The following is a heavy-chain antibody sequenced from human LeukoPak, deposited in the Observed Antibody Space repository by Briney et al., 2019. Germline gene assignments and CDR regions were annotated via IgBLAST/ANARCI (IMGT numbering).Heavy chain of an antibody. D-gene: IGHD1-1*01. CDR1: GFTVSSNF. J-gene: IGHJ4*02. CDR2: IYGGGST. Sequence: GGSLRLSCAASGFTVSSNFMSWVRQAPGKGLEWVSVIYGGGSTYYADSVKGRFTISRSNSKNTLYLQMNSLRAEDTAVYYCARDPNWNDVAFDYWGQGILVTVSS. V-gene: IGHV3-53*01. CDR3: ARDPNWNDVAFDY.